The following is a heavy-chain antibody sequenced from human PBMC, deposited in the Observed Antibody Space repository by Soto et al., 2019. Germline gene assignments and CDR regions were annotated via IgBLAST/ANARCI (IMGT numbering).Heavy chain of an antibody. D-gene: IGHD3-22*01. V-gene: IGHV3-7*01. CDR1: GFTFSTYW. J-gene: IGHJ6*02. Sequence: PGGSLRLSCAASGFTFSTYWMSWARQAPGKGLEWVANIKEDGSEKYYVDSVEGRFTISRDNAKNSLYLQMTSLRAEDTALYYCARGWGYFDSSGFPYLYAMDVWGQGTTVTVS. CDR3: ARGWGYFDSSGFPYLYAMDV. CDR2: IKEDGSEK.